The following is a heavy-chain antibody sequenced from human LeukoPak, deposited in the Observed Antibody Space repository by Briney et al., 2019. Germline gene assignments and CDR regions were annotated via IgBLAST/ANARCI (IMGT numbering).Heavy chain of an antibody. J-gene: IGHJ4*02. CDR2: IRNKANSYAT. Sequence: GGSLRLSCAASGFTFSGSTMHWVRQASGKGLEWVGRIRNKANSYATAYAASVKDRFTISRDDSQNTAYLQMNSLKTDDTAVYYCISYYDSSGYYYPTEYWGQGTLVTVSS. V-gene: IGHV3-73*01. D-gene: IGHD3-22*01. CDR3: ISYYDSSGYYYPTEY. CDR1: GFTFSGST.